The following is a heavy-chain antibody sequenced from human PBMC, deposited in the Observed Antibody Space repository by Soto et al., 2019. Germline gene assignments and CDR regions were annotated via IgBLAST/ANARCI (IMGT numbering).Heavy chain of an antibody. CDR3: ARDGPGYSGYDYDY. V-gene: IGHV1-69*13. CDR1: GGTFSSYA. J-gene: IGHJ4*02. CDR2: IIPIFGTA. Sequence: GATVKVSCKASGGTFSSYAISWVRQALGQGLEWMGGIIPIFGTANYAQKFQGRVTITADESTSTAYMELSSLRSEDTAVYYCARDGPGYSGYDYDYWGQGTLVTVSS. D-gene: IGHD5-12*01.